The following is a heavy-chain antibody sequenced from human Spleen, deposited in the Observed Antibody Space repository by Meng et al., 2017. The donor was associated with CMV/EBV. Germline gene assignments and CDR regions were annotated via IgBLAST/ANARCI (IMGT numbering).Heavy chain of an antibody. D-gene: IGHD3-3*01. CDR3: ARVFWSGYPMGEGYYYYYYGMDV. CDR2: INPSGGST. J-gene: IGHJ6*02. Sequence: ASVKVSCKASGYTFTSYYMHWVRQAPGQGLEWMGIINPSGGSTNYAQKFQGRVTITTDESTSTAYMELSSLRSEDTAVYYCARVFWSGYPMGEGYYYYYYGMDVWGQGTTVTVSS. CDR1: GYTFTSYY. V-gene: IGHV1-46*01.